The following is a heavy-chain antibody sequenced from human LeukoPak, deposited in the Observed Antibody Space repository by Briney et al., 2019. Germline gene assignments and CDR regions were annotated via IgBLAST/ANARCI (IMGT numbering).Heavy chain of an antibody. CDR2: INAGNGNT. Sequence: ASVKVSCKASGYTITRYALHWVRQAPGQRLEWMGWINAGNGNTKDSQKFQGRVTITRDTSASTAYMELSSLRSEDTAVYYCAREGGLGYCSSTSCYLFNYWGQGTLVTVSS. CDR1: GYTITRYA. J-gene: IGHJ4*02. D-gene: IGHD2-2*01. CDR3: AREGGLGYCSSTSCYLFNY. V-gene: IGHV1-3*01.